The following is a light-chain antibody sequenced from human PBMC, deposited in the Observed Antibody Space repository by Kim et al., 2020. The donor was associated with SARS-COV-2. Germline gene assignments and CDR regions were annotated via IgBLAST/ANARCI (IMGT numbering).Light chain of an antibody. J-gene: IGLJ3*02. Sequence: VTISCSGRRSNVGNNPVTGFQQVPGTAPKLLMSNDNQRPSGVPDRFSASKSGTSASLAISGLQSEDEAVYYCGSWDDSLSGRVFGGGTQLTVL. CDR2: NDN. V-gene: IGLV1-44*01. CDR1: RSNVGNNP. CDR3: GSWDDSLSGRV.